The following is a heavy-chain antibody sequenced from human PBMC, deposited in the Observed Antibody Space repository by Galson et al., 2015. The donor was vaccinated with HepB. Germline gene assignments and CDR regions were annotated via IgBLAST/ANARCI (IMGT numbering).Heavy chain of an antibody. CDR1: GYTFTSYG. CDR2: ISAYKGNT. J-gene: IGHJ4*02. CDR3: ARDLKWFGELLFGFDY. Sequence: SVKVSCKASGYTFTSYGISWVRQAPGQGLEWMGRISAYKGNTNYAQKLQGRVTMTTDTSTGTAYMEMRGLRSDDTAVYYCARDLKWFGELLFGFDYWGQGTLVTVSS. V-gene: IGHV1-18*04. D-gene: IGHD3-10*01.